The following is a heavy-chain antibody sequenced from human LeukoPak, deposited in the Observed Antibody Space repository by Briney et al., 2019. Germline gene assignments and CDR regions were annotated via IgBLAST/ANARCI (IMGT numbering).Heavy chain of an antibody. CDR3: ARVPRSYYYYYYMDV. CDR1: GGSISSSSYH. J-gene: IGHJ6*03. V-gene: IGHV4-61*01. CDR2: IYYSGSS. Sequence: SETLSLTCTVSGGSISSSSYHWSWIRQPPGKGLEWLGYIYYSGSSNYNPSLKSRVTISADTSKNQFSLKLSSVTAADTAVYYCARVPRSYYYYYYMDVWGKGTTVTVSS.